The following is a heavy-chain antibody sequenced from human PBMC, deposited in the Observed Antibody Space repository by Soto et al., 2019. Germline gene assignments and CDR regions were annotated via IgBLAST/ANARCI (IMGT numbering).Heavy chain of an antibody. J-gene: IGHJ4*02. CDR1: GFTFSSYA. Sequence: EVQLLESGGGLVQPGGSLRLSCAASGFTFSSYAMSWVRQAPGKGLEWVSAISGSGGSTYYADSVKGRFTISRDDSKNTLYLQMNSLRAEDTAVYYCAKGRNPQWLVNYLGYWGQGTLVTVSS. CDR3: AKGRNPQWLVNYLGY. CDR2: ISGSGGST. V-gene: IGHV3-23*01. D-gene: IGHD6-19*01.